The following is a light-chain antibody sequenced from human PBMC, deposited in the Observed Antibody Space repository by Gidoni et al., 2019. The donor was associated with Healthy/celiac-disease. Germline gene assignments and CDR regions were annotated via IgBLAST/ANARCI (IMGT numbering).Light chain of an antibody. CDR3: QKYYSTPWT. CDR2: WAS. CDR1: QSVLYSSNNRNY. J-gene: IGKJ1*01. V-gene: IGKV4-1*01. Sequence: DILRTQSPDSLAASLGERATINGKSSQSVLYSSNNRNYLAWYQQKPGNPPKLLIYWASTGECGVPDRFSGSGSGTDFTLTISSLQAEDLAVYYCQKYYSTPWTFGQGTKVEIK.